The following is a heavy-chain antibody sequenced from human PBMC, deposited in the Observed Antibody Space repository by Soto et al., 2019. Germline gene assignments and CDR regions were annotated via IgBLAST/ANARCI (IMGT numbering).Heavy chain of an antibody. D-gene: IGHD3-10*01. V-gene: IGHV3-48*02. CDR3: AKTSSVLLWFGELDGMDV. CDR2: ISSSSSTI. CDR1: GFTFSSYS. J-gene: IGHJ6*02. Sequence: GSLRLSCAASGFTFSSYSMNWVRQAPGKGLEWVSYISSSSSTIYYADSVKGRFTISRDNAKNSLYLQMNSLRDEDTAVYYCAKTSSVLLWFGELDGMDVWGQGTTVTVPS.